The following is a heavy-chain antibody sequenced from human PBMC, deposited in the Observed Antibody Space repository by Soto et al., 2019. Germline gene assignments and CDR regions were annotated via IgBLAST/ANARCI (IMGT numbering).Heavy chain of an antibody. CDR3: AKAIPVVTFVFDY. CDR1: GFTFFTYA. J-gene: IGHJ4*02. Sequence: GGSLRLSCAASGFTFFTYAMSWVRQAPGKGLEWVSSITDSGDSTYYADSVKGRFTISRDNSKNTLYLQMKSLRAEDTAEYYCAKAIPVVTFVFDYWGRGTMVTVSS. CDR2: ITDSGDST. V-gene: IGHV3-23*01. D-gene: IGHD2-21*02.